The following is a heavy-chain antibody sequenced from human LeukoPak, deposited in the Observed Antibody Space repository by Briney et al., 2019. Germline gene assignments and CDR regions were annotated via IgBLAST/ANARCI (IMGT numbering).Heavy chain of an antibody. Sequence: PGGSLRLSCIVSGFTFSSYAMSWVRQAPGKGLEWVSGISGSGGSTYYADSLKGRFTISRDNSKNTLYLQMNSLRAEDTAVYYCAKLAPDCSSISCYKGLNPLYYGMDVWGQGTTVTVSS. CDR3: AKLAPDCSSISCYKGLNPLYYGMDV. CDR2: ISGSGGST. CDR1: GFTFSSYA. V-gene: IGHV3-23*01. D-gene: IGHD2-2*02. J-gene: IGHJ6*02.